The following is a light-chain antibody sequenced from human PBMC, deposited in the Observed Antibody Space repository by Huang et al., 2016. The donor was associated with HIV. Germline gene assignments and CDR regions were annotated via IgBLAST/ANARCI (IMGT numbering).Light chain of an antibody. J-gene: IGKJ1*01. Sequence: EIVLTQSPATLSLSPGERATLSCRASQSVSSYLAWYQHKPGQAPRLLIYEASNRATGIPARFSGSGSGTDFTLTISSLEPEDFAVYYCQQRSNWPRTFGQGTKVEIK. V-gene: IGKV3-11*01. CDR2: EAS. CDR3: QQRSNWPRT. CDR1: QSVSSY.